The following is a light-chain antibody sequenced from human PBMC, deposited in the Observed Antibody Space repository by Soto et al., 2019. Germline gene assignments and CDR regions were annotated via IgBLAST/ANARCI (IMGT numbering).Light chain of an antibody. CDR1: SSDVGGYNY. V-gene: IGLV2-8*01. J-gene: IGLJ1*01. Sequence: QSVLTQPPSASGSPGQSVTIFCTGTSSDVGGYNYVSWYQQHPGKAPKLMIYEVSQRPSGVPDRFSGSKSGNTASLTVSGLQAEDEADYYCSSYAGSNNLYVFGTGTKLTVL. CDR3: SSYAGSNNLYV. CDR2: EVS.